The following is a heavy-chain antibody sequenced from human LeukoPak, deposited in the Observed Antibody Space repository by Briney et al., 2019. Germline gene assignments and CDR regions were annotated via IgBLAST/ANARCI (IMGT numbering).Heavy chain of an antibody. J-gene: IGHJ4*02. CDR2: ISAYNGNT. CDR3: ARGRRRFGELPYFDY. CDR1: GYTFTSYG. V-gene: IGHV1-18*01. D-gene: IGHD3-10*01. Sequence: ASVKVSCKASGYTFTSYGISWVRQAPGQGLEWMGWISAYNGNTNYAQKLQGRVTMTTDTSTSTAYMELRSLRSDDTAVYYCARGRRRFGELPYFDYWGQGTLVTVSS.